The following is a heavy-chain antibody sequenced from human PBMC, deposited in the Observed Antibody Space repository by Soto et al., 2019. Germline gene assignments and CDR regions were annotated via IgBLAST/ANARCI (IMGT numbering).Heavy chain of an antibody. J-gene: IGHJ4*02. CDR2: ISAYNGNT. Sequence: QVQLVQSGAEVKKPGASVKVSCKASGYTFTSYGISWVRQAPGQGLEWMGWISAYNGNTNYAQKLQGRVTMTTDTSTSKAYMELRSLRSDDTAVYYCARDRGRANWGSMVSFDYWGQGTLVTVSS. V-gene: IGHV1-18*01. CDR3: ARDRGRANWGSMVSFDY. D-gene: IGHD7-27*01. CDR1: GYTFTSYG.